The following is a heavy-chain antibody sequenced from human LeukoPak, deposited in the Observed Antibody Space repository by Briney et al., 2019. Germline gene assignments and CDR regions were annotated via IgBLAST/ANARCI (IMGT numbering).Heavy chain of an antibody. CDR1: GGSFSGYY. J-gene: IGHJ4*02. CDR2: INHSGST. CDR3: ARWRGYFDY. V-gene: IGHV4-34*01. Sequence: SETLSLTCAVYGGSFSGYYWSWIRQPPGKGLEWIGEINHSGSTNYNPSLMSRVTISVDTSKNQFSLKLSSVTAADTAVYYCARWRGYFDYWGQGTLVTVSS. D-gene: IGHD3-10*01.